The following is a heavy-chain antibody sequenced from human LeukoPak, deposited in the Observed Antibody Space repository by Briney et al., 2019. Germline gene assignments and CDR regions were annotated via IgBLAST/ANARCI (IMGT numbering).Heavy chain of an antibody. V-gene: IGHV3-33*06. J-gene: IGHJ4*02. D-gene: IGHD3-10*01. CDR1: GFTFSSYG. CDR2: IWYDGSNK. Sequence: GRSLRLSCAASGFTFSSYGMHWVRQAPGKGLEWVAVIWYDGSNKYYADSVKGRFTISRDNSKNTLYLQMNSLRAEDTAVYYCAKAAYGSGSLPFDYWGQGTLVTVSS. CDR3: AKAAYGSGSLPFDY.